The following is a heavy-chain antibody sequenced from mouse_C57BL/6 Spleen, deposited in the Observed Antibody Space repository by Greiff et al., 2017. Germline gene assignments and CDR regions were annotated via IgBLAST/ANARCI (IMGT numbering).Heavy chain of an antibody. V-gene: IGHV1-53*01. CDR1: GYTFTSYW. Sequence: QVQLQQPGTELVKPGASVKLSCKASGYTFTSYWMHWVKQRPGQGLEWIGNINPSNGGTNYNEKFKSKATLTVDKSYSTAYMQLSSLTSEDSAVYYCAREGVYYGGFFDYWGQGTTLTVSS. D-gene: IGHD1-1*01. CDR3: AREGVYYGGFFDY. CDR2: INPSNGGT. J-gene: IGHJ2*01.